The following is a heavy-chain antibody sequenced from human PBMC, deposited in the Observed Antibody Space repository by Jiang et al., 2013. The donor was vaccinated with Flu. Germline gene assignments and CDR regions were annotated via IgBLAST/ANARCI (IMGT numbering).Heavy chain of an antibody. Sequence: GAEVKKPGSSVKVSCKASGGSFSSYAMNWVRQAPGQGLEWMGGINHIFGTTDYAQKFQGRVTITADKSTSTAYMDLSSLRSEDTAIYYCARSSWGYSYGPFEYWGQGTLVTVSS. D-gene: IGHD5-18*01. V-gene: IGHV1-69*06. J-gene: IGHJ4*02. CDR1: GGSFSSYA. CDR2: INHIFGTT. CDR3: ARSSWGYSYGPFEY.